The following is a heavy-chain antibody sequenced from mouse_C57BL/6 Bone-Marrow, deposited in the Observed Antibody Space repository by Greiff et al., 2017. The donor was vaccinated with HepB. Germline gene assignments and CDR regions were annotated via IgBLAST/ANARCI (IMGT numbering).Heavy chain of an antibody. V-gene: IGHV1-64*01. CDR2: IHPKSGST. CDR3: ARGEVLLRSIAY. CDR1: GYTFTSYW. Sequence: QVQLQQPGAELVKPGASVKLSCKASGYTFTSYWMHWVKQRPGQGLEWIGMIHPKSGSTNYNEKFKSKATLTVDKSSSTAYMQLSSLTSEDSAVYYCARGEVLLRSIAYWGQGTLVTVSA. D-gene: IGHD1-1*01. J-gene: IGHJ3*01.